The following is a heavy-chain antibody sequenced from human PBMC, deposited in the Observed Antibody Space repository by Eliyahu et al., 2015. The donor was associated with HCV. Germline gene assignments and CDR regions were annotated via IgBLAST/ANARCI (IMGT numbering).Heavy chain of an antibody. J-gene: IGHJ4*02. V-gene: IGHV4-31*03. CDR3: ARDGPSSGYYLFDY. D-gene: IGHD3-22*01. CDR1: GGSISSGGYY. CDR2: IYYSGST. Sequence: QVQLQESGPGLVKPSQTLSLTCTVSGGSISSGGYYWSWIRQHPGKGLEWIGYIYYSGSTYYNPSLKSRVTISVDTSKNQFSLKLSSVTAADTAVYYCARDGPSSGYYLFDYWGQGTLVTVSS.